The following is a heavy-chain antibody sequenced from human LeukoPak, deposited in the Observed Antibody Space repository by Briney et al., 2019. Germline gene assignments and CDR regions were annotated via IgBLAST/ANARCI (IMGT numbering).Heavy chain of an antibody. J-gene: IGHJ4*02. CDR1: GFTFSDYW. D-gene: IGHD5-18*01. Sequence: GGSLRLSCAASGFTFSDYWMTWVRQAPGKGLVWVSRINNDGRSTSYADPVKGRFTISRDNAKNTLYMQMNSLRAEDTAVYYCGTAFEFWGQGTLVTVSS. CDR3: GTAFEF. CDR2: INNDGRST. V-gene: IGHV3-74*01.